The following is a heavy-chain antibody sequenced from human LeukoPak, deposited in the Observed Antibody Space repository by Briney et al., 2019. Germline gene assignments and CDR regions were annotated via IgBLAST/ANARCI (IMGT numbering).Heavy chain of an antibody. CDR2: INHSGST. V-gene: IGHV4-34*01. J-gene: IGHJ4*02. CDR3: ARLRKSWGYYDSSGYSYYFDY. CDR1: GGSFSGYY. D-gene: IGHD3-22*01. Sequence: SETLSLTCAVYGGSFSGYYWSWIRQPPGKGLEWIGEINHSGSTNYNPSLKNRVTISVDTSKNQFSLKLSSVTAADTAVYYCARLRKSWGYYDSSGYSYYFDYWGQGTLVTVSS.